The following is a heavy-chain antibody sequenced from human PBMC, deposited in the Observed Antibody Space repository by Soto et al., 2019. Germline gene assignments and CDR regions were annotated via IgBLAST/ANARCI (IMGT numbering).Heavy chain of an antibody. J-gene: IGHJ6*03. CDR3: ARNARYYYYYYMDV. Sequence: QVQLQQWGAGLLKPSETLSLTCAVYGGSFSGYYWSWIRQPPGKGLEWIGEINHSGSTNYNPSPKSRVTISVDTSKNQFSLKLSSVTAADTAVYYCARNARYYYYYYMDVWGKGTTVTVSS. CDR1: GGSFSGYY. V-gene: IGHV4-34*01. CDR2: INHSGST. D-gene: IGHD6-6*01.